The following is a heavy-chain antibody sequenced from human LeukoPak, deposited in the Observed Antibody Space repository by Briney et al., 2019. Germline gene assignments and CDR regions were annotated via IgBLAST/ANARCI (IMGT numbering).Heavy chain of an antibody. V-gene: IGHV4-61*08. CDR3: ARHLAYGFDYYYGMDV. CDR2: IYYSGST. J-gene: IGHJ6*02. D-gene: IGHD3-10*01. Sequence: PSQTLSLTCTVSGGSISSGGYYWSWIRQPPGKGLEWIGYIYYSGSTNYNPSLKSRVTISVDTSKNQFSLKLSSVTAADTAVYYCARHLAYGFDYYYGMDVWGQGTTVTVSS. CDR1: GGSISSGGYY.